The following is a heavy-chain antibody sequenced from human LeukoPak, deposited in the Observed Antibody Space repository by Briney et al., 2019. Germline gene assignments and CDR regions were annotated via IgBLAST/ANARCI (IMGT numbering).Heavy chain of an antibody. CDR1: GGSISSSSYY. CDR3: ARVQWELSLAYYYYMDV. V-gene: IGHV4-39*07. CDR2: IYYSGST. J-gene: IGHJ6*03. Sequence: SETLSLTCTVSGGSISSSSYYWGWIRQPPGKGLEWIGSIYYSGSTNYNPSLKSRVTISVDTSKNQFSLKLSSVTAADTAVYYCARVQWELSLAYYYYMDVWGKGPRSPSP. D-gene: IGHD1-26*01.